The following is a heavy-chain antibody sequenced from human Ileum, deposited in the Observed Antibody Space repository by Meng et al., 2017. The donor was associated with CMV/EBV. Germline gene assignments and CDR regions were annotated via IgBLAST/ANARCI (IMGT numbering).Heavy chain of an antibody. CDR2: INSAGRT. D-gene: IGHD6-13*01. J-gene: IGHJ5*02. Sequence: GGSLRLSCAASGFTVSSNYMSWVRQAPGKGLEWVSGINSAGRTYYADSVKGRFTISRDNSKNTLYFQMNSLRVDDTAVYYCARGGQQQLGWFDPWVQGTLVTVSS. CDR3: ARGGQQQLGWFDP. CDR1: GFTVSSNY. V-gene: IGHV3-53*01.